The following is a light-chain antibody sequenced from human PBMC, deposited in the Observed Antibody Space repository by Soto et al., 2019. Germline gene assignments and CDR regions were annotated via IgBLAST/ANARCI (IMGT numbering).Light chain of an antibody. V-gene: IGLV2-8*01. CDR3: STYGGSNTVV. Sequence: QSALTQPPSASGSPGPSVTLSCTGSSSDVGGYNYVSWYQQHPGKAPTLMIYEVSKRPSGVPDRLSGSKSGNTASLTVSGLQTKDDSDYECSTYGGSNTVVFGGGTKVTVL. J-gene: IGLJ2*01. CDR2: EVS. CDR1: SSDVGGYNY.